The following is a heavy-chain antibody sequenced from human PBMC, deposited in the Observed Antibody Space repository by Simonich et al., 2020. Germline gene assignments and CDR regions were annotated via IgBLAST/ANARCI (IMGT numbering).Heavy chain of an antibody. V-gene: IGHV1-2*02. CDR3: ASSKLATIDY. CDR2: INPNSGGT. D-gene: IGHD5-12*01. J-gene: IGHJ4*02. Sequence: QVQLVQSGAEVKKPGASVKVSCKASGYTFTGNYMHWVRQAPGQGLEWMGWINPNSGGTNYAQKCKGRVTMTRETSISTAYMELSRLRSDDTAVYYCASSKLATIDYWGQGTLVTVSS. CDR1: GYTFTGNY.